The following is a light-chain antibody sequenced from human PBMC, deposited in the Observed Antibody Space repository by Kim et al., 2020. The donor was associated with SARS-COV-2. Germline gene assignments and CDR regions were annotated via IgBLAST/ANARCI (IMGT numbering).Light chain of an antibody. CDR3: QHYYNLWT. V-gene: IGKV3-15*01. Sequence: EIVMTQSPATLSVSPGERATLSCRASQSVSSNLAWYQQKPGQAPRLLIYGASTRATGIPGRFSGSGSGTEFTLTISSLQSEDFAVYYCQHYYNLWTFGQGTKVDIK. CDR2: GAS. J-gene: IGKJ1*01. CDR1: QSVSSN.